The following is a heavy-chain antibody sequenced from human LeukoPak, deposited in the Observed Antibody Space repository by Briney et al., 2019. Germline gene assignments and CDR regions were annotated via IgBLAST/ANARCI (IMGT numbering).Heavy chain of an antibody. J-gene: IGHJ4*02. D-gene: IGHD5-24*01. CDR1: GFTVSSNY. CDR3: ARGRGGDGYNWLCYFDY. V-gene: IGHV3-66*02. CDR2: IYSGGST. Sequence: GGSLRLSCAASGFTVSSNYMSWVRQAPGKGLEWVSVIYSGGSTYYADSVKGRFTISRDNSKNTLYLQMNSLRSEDTAVYYCARGRGGDGYNWLCYFDYWGQGTLVTVSS.